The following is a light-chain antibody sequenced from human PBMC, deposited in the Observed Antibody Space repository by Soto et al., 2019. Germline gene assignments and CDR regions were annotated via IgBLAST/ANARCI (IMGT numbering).Light chain of an antibody. V-gene: IGKV3-15*01. CDR1: QSVSAS. CDR3: QQYNNWPIT. CDR2: GVS. Sequence: EIVMTQSPATLSVSPGERATLSGRASQSVSASLAWYQQKPGQAPRLLIYGVSTRAPGLPGRFSGSGSGTEFTLTISSLQSEDFAVYYCQQYNNWPITFGQGTRLEIK. J-gene: IGKJ5*01.